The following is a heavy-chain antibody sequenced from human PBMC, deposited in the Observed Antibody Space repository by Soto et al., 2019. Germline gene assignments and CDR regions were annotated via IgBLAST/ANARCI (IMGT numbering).Heavy chain of an antibody. J-gene: IGHJ4*02. Sequence: KPSETVSLTCTVSGGSISSYYWSWIRQPPGKGLEWIGYIYYSGSTNYNPSLKSRVTISVDTSKNQFSLKLSSVTAADTAVYYCARHTIYGDYVDYWGQGTLVTVSS. D-gene: IGHD4-17*01. CDR2: IYYSGST. CDR1: GGSISSYY. CDR3: ARHTIYGDYVDY. V-gene: IGHV4-59*08.